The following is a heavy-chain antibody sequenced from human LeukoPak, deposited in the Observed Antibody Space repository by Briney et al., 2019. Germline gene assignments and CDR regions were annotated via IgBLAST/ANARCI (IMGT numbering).Heavy chain of an antibody. V-gene: IGHV1-8*03. J-gene: IGHJ4*02. Sequence: ASVKVSCKASGYTFTSYDINWVRQATGQGLEWMGWMNPNSGNTGYAQKFQGRVTITRNTSISTAYMELSSLRSEDTAVYYCARAPKYSGYDMDYWGQGTLVTVSS. CDR2: MNPNSGNT. CDR1: GYTFTSYD. D-gene: IGHD5-12*01. CDR3: ARAPKYSGYDMDY.